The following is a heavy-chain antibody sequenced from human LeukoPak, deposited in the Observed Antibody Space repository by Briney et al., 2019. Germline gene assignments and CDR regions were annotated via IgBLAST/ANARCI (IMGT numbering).Heavy chain of an antibody. CDR2: IYGNGNT. V-gene: IGHV4-4*07. CDR1: GGSMTNYY. D-gene: IGHD3-3*01. Sequence: SETLSLTCTVSGGSMTNYYWHWIRQPAGKGLEWIGHIYGNGNTDFNPSLNSRLTISLDKSQNQFSLKLNSVTAADTAVYYCARGGYDFWSGYPLDYWGQGTLVTVSS. J-gene: IGHJ4*02. CDR3: ARGGYDFWSGYPLDY.